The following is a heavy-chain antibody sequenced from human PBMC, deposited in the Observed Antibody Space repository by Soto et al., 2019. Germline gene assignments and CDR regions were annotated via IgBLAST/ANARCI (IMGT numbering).Heavy chain of an antibody. V-gene: IGHV4-59*01. CDR3: ERGPRGYTYGGWLAP. J-gene: IGHJ5*02. Sequence: SETLSLTCTVSGGSISDFYWSWIRQPPGKGLEWIGYIYDSGNTKYNPSLKSRVTVSVHTSKNQFSLNLSSVTAADTAVYYCERGPRGYTYGGWLAPWGQGLLVTVSS. D-gene: IGHD5-18*01. CDR2: IYDSGNT. CDR1: GGSISDFY.